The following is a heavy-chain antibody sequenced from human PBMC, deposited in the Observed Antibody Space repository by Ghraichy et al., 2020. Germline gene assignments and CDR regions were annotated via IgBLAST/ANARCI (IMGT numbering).Heavy chain of an antibody. D-gene: IGHD3-22*01. Sequence: ASVKVSCKASGYTFTSYGISWVRQAPGQGLEWMGWISAYNGNTNYAQKLQGRVTMTTDTSTSTAYMELRSLRSDDTAVYYCAGDGWDSSGYYYYYYYYYMDVWGKGTTVTVSS. V-gene: IGHV1-18*01. CDR1: GYTFTSYG. J-gene: IGHJ6*03. CDR2: ISAYNGNT. CDR3: AGDGWDSSGYYYYYYYYYMDV.